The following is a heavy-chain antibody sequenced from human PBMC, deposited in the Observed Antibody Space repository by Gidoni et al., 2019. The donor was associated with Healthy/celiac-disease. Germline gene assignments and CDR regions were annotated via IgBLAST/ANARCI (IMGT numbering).Heavy chain of an antibody. CDR1: GGSISSYY. V-gene: IGHV4-59*01. Sequence: QVQLQGSGPGLVKPSETLSLTCTVSGGSISSYYWSWIRQPPGKGLEWIGYIYYSGSTNYNPSLKSRVTISVDTSKNQFSLKLSSVTAADTAVYYCARDYYGSGRNWGMDVWGQGTTVTVSS. CDR2: IYYSGST. J-gene: IGHJ6*02. D-gene: IGHD3-10*01. CDR3: ARDYYGSGRNWGMDV.